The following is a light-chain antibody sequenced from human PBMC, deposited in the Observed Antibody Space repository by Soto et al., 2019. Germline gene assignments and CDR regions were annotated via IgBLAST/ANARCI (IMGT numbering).Light chain of an antibody. V-gene: IGKV1-5*03. CDR3: QQYNSYSWT. CDR1: QSISSW. Sequence: DIQMTQSPSTLSASVGDRVTITCRASQSISSWLAWYQQKPGKAPKLLIYKASSLESGVPSRFSGSGSGTELTLTISSLQPDDFATYSCQQYNSYSWTFGQGTKVEIK. CDR2: KAS. J-gene: IGKJ1*01.